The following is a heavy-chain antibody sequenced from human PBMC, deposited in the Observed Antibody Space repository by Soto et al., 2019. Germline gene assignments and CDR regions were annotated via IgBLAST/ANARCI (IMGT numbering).Heavy chain of an antibody. CDR1: GFTFSSYA. J-gene: IGHJ4*02. Sequence: EVQLLESGGGLVQPGGSLRLSCAASGFTFSSYAMSWVRQAPGKGLEWVSAISGSGGSTYYADSVKGRFTISRDNSKNTLYLQMNSPRAEYTGAYYCAKDALAVARHDYWGQGTLVTVFS. V-gene: IGHV3-23*01. CDR2: ISGSGGST. D-gene: IGHD6-19*01. CDR3: AKDALAVARHDY.